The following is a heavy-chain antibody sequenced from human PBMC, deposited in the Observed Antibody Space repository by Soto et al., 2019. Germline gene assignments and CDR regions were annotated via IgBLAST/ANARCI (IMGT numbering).Heavy chain of an antibody. J-gene: IGHJ6*02. CDR3: VREEASGSSGLTYHYYCNGMDV. V-gene: IGHV3-48*02. Sequence: GGSLRLSCVASGFTFSRYNMHWVRQAPGKGLEWVAYVTTSGDTMFYADSVEGRFAISRDVAKNSVHLQMNSLGDEDTAVYYCVREEASGSSGLTYHYYCNGMDVWGQGTTVTVSS. CDR1: GFTFSRYN. D-gene: IGHD3-10*01. CDR2: VTTSGDTM.